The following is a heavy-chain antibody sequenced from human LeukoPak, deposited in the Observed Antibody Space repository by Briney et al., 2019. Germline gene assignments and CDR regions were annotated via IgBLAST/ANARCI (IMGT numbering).Heavy chain of an antibody. Sequence: KPSETLSLTCTVSGGSISSFYWSWIPQPPGEGPEWFGYIYYSGSTNYNPSLKSRVTISVDTSKNQFSLKLSSVTAADTAVYYRARDRSSGWYGKYYFDYWGQGTLVTVSS. CDR1: GGSISSFY. D-gene: IGHD6-19*01. V-gene: IGHV4-59*01. CDR2: IYYSGST. J-gene: IGHJ4*02. CDR3: ARDRSSGWYGKYYFDY.